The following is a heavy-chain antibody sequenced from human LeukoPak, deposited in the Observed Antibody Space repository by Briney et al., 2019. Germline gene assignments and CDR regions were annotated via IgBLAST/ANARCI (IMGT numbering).Heavy chain of an antibody. Sequence: SETLSLTCTVSGGSISSYYWSWIRQPPGKGLEWIGYIYYSGSTNYNPSLKSRVTTSVDTSKNQFSLKLSSVTAADTAVYYCARNPAGKGYYYYYMDVWGKGTTVTVSS. CDR1: GGSISSYY. CDR2: IYYSGST. V-gene: IGHV4-59*01. D-gene: IGHD6-13*01. CDR3: ARNPAGKGYYYYYMDV. J-gene: IGHJ6*03.